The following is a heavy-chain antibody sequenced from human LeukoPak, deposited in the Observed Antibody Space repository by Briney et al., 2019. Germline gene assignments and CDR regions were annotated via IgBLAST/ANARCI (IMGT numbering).Heavy chain of an antibody. CDR1: GFTFSSYA. V-gene: IGHV3-30*18. CDR2: ISYDGSNK. CDR3: AKGTILWFGELLS. J-gene: IGHJ5*02. D-gene: IGHD3-10*01. Sequence: GGSLRLSCAASGFTFSSYAMSWVRQAPGKGLEWVAVISYDGSNKYYADSVMGRFTVSRDNSKNTLYLQMNSLRPEDTAVYYCAKGTILWFGELLSWGQGTLVTVSS.